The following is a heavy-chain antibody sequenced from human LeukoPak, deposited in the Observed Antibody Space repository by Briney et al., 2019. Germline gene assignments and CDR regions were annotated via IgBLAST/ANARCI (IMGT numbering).Heavy chain of an antibody. CDR1: GGSISSYY. CDR2: IYTSGST. Sequence: SETLSLTCTVSGGSISSYYWSWIRQPAGKGLEWIGRIYTSGSTTYNPSLKSRVTMSVETSKTQFSLKLSSVIAADTAVHYCAREGESGSYLRPHDYWGQGTLVTVSS. D-gene: IGHD1-26*01. J-gene: IGHJ4*02. CDR3: AREGESGSYLRPHDY. V-gene: IGHV4-4*07.